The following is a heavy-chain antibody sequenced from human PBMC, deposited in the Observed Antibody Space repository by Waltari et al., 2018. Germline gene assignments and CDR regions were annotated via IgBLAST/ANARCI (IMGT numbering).Heavy chain of an antibody. J-gene: IGHJ4*02. CDR1: GFVVSGNF. CDR2: GNSAGNS. Sequence: EVQLVETGGGFIQPGGSLRVSCAASGFVVSGNFMHWVRQAPGKGLVWVSPGNSAGNSFYADAVKGRFTISRDTSKNTLYLQMNSLRVEDTAMYYCVREAYLAAGFDFWGQGTPVTVSS. D-gene: IGHD6-25*01. CDR3: VREAYLAAGFDF. V-gene: IGHV3-53*02.